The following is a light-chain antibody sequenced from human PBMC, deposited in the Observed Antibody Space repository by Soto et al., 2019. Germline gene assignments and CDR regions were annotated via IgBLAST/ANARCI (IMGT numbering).Light chain of an antibody. CDR1: QSVLHSSNNKNY. CDR2: WAS. CDR3: QQYYSTPLS. J-gene: IGKJ4*01. V-gene: IGKV4-1*01. Sequence: DIVMTQSPDSLAVSLGERATINCKSSQSVLHSSNNKNYLAWYQQKPGQPPKLLIYWASTRESGVPDRFSGSGSGTDFTLTISSLQAEDVDVYYCQQYYSTPLSFGGGTKVDIK.